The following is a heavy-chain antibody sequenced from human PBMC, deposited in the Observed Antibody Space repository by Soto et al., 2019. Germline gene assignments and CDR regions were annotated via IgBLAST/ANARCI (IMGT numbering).Heavy chain of an antibody. V-gene: IGHV4-61*08. CDR3: ARIHVATYRIYWFDL. CDR2: IYYSGNT. J-gene: IGHJ5*01. CDR1: GDSVTSGDYY. Sequence: SETLSLTCTVSGDSVTSGDYYWSWIRQPPGKGLEWIGYIYYSGNTNYSPSLKSRVAISLETPHNQFSLKLSSVTAADTAVYFCARIHVATYRIYWFDLWGQGTLVTASS. D-gene: IGHD1-26*01.